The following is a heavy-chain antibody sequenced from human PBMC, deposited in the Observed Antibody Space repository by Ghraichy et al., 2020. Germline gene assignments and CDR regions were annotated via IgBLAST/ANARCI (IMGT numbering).Heavy chain of an antibody. D-gene: IGHD2-8*01. V-gene: IGHV4-4*02. Sequence: SETLSLTCAVSGASISTSFWWTWVRQPPGKGLEWIGEIYHSGSTSINPSLKSRVTMSLDTSKNQFSLEVNSVNAADTAVYYCARDVPGNGVNIDVWGKGTTVIVSS. CDR1: GASISTSFW. CDR2: IYHSGST. J-gene: IGHJ6*03. CDR3: ARDVPGNGVNIDV.